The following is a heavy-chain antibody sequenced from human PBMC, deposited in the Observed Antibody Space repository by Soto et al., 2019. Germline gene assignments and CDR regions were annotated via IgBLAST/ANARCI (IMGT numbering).Heavy chain of an antibody. Sequence: QVQLLQSGPGPVKPSQTLSLTCPVSGVYVDSAAYYWSWIRQRPGMGLEWTGNIYFNRSTYYSPSLKSRLTISLDTSRNQFSLRLSSVTAADTAVYYCARYRFTASWSKFDYWGQGTLVTVS. V-gene: IGHV4-31*03. D-gene: IGHD3-16*02. J-gene: IGHJ4*02. CDR2: IYFNRST. CDR3: ARYRFTASWSKFDY. CDR1: GVYVDSAAYY.